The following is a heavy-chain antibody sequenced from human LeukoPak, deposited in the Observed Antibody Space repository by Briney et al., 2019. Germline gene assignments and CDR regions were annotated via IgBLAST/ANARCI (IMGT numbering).Heavy chain of an antibody. D-gene: IGHD3-10*01. V-gene: IGHV3-30*02. J-gene: IGHJ4*02. Sequence: GGSLRLSCAASGFTFSSYGMHWVRQAPGKGLEWVAFIRYDGSNKYYADSVKGRFTISRDNSKNTLYLQMNSLRAEDTAVYYCEKPRGRYYYGSGGPFDYWGQGTLVTVSS. CDR3: EKPRGRYYYGSGGPFDY. CDR2: IRYDGSNK. CDR1: GFTFSSYG.